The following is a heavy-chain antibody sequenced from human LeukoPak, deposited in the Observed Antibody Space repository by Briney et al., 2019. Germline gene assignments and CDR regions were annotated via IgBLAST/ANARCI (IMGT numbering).Heavy chain of an antibody. D-gene: IGHD3-3*01. CDR2: IYHSGST. J-gene: IGHJ4*02. V-gene: IGHV4-4*02. CDR3: ARQYYDFWSGSLDY. CDR1: GGSISSSNW. Sequence: PSGTLSLTCAVSGGSISSSNWWSWVRQPPGKGLEWIGEIYHSGSTNYNPSLKSRVTISVDTSKNQFSLKLSSVTAADTAVYYCARQYYDFWSGSLDYWGQGTLVTVSS.